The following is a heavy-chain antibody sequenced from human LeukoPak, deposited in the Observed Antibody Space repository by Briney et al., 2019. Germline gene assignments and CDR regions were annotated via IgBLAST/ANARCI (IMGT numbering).Heavy chain of an antibody. V-gene: IGHV3-7*01. CDR3: ARDLSSNYGPYFDY. CDR1: GFIVSSNY. Sequence: PGGSLRLSCAASGFIVSSNYMSWVRQAPGKGLEWVANIKQDGSEKYYVDSVKGRFTISRDNAKNSLYLQMNSLRAEDTAVYYCARDLSSNYGPYFDYWGQGTLVTVSS. J-gene: IGHJ4*02. D-gene: IGHD4-11*01. CDR2: IKQDGSEK.